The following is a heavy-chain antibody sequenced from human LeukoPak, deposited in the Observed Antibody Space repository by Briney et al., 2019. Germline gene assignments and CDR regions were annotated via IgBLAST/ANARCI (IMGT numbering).Heavy chain of an antibody. V-gene: IGHV4-59*01. J-gene: IGHJ6*02. CDR2: IYYSGST. CDR3: ARSIGMGRYDYYGMDV. CDR1: GGSISSYY. D-gene: IGHD3-22*01. Sequence: SETLSLTCTVPGGSISSYYWSWIRQPPGKGLEWIGYIYYSGSTNYNPSLKSRVTISVDTSKNQFSLKLSSVTAADTAVYYCARSIGMGRYDYYGMDVWGQGTTVTVSS.